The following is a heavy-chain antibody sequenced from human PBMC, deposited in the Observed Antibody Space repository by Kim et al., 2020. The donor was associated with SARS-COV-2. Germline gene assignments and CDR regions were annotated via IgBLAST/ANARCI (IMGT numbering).Heavy chain of an antibody. V-gene: IGHV1-18*04. J-gene: IGHJ6*02. Sequence: ASVKVSCKASGYTFTSYGISWVRQAPGQGLEWMGWISAYNGNTNYAQKLQGRVTMTTDTSTSTAYMELRSLRSDDTAVYYCARDGTRGSGSYHYYGMDVWGQGTTVTVSS. CDR3: ARDGTRGSGSYHYYGMDV. CDR1: GYTFTSYG. D-gene: IGHD6-19*01. CDR2: ISAYNGNT.